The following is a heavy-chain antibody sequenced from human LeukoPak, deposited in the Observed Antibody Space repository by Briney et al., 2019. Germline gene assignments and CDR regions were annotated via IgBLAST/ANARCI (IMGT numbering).Heavy chain of an antibody. CDR2: ISLSGST. CDR3: AGRYSGYADY. Sequence: SETLSLTCTVSGGSISSSYWTWIRQPAGRGLEWIGRISLSGSTNYNPSLKSRVTMSVDTSQNQFSLKLSSVTAADTAVYYCAGRYSGYADYWGQGTLVTVFS. J-gene: IGHJ4*02. V-gene: IGHV4-4*07. CDR1: GGSISSSY. D-gene: IGHD5-12*01.